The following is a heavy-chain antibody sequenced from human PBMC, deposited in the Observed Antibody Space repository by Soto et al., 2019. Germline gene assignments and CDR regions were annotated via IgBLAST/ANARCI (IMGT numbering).Heavy chain of an antibody. D-gene: IGHD2-2*01. Sequence: PGGSLRLSCAASGFTFSDYYMSWIRQAPGKGLEWVSYISSSSSYTNYADSVKGRFTISRDNAKSSLYLQMNSLRAEDTAVYYCATDNRRDCSSTSCPRMDVWGQGTTVTVSS. CDR1: GFTFSDYY. CDR3: ATDNRRDCSSTSCPRMDV. V-gene: IGHV3-11*06. J-gene: IGHJ6*02. CDR2: ISSSSSYT.